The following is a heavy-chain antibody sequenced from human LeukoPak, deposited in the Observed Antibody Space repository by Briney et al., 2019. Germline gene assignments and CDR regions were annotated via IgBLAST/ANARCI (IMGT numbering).Heavy chain of an antibody. Sequence: SETLSLTCTVSGGSVSSGSYYWSWIRQPPGKGLEWIGYIYYSGSTNYNPSLKSRVTISVDTSKNQFSLKLSSVTAADTAVYYCAREVFYFDSSGYNYFDYWGQGTLVTVS. D-gene: IGHD3-22*01. CDR1: GGSVSSGSYY. V-gene: IGHV4-61*01. CDR2: IYYSGST. J-gene: IGHJ4*02. CDR3: AREVFYFDSSGYNYFDY.